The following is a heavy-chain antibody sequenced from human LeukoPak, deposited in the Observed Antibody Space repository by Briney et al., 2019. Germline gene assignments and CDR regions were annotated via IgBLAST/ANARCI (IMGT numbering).Heavy chain of an antibody. J-gene: IGHJ3*02. Sequence: SETLSLTCTVSGGSISSSSYYWGWIRQPPGKGLEWIGSIYYSGSTYYNPSLKSRVTISVDTSKNQFSLKLSSVTAADTAVYYCAGVGAANHDAFDIWGQGTMVTVSS. CDR3: AGVGAANHDAFDI. CDR1: GGSISSSSYY. V-gene: IGHV4-39*01. CDR2: IYYSGST. D-gene: IGHD1-26*01.